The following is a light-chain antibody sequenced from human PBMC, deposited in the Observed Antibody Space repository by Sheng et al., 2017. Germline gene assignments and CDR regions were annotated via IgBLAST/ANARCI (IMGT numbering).Light chain of an antibody. CDR2: AAC. Sequence: DIQLTQSPSFLSASVGDRVTITCRASQSIGNFLNWYQQKPGKAPKLLIYAACSLQSGVPSRFSGSGSGTDFTLTISSLQPEDFATYYCQQSYSTPYTFGQGTKLEIK. J-gene: IGKJ2*01. CDR1: QSIGNF. V-gene: IGKV1-39*01. CDR3: QQSYSTPYT.